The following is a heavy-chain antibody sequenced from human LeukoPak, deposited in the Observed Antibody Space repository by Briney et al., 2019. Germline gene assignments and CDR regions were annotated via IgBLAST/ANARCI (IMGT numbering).Heavy chain of an antibody. CDR2: IYYSGST. Sequence: SETLSLTCTVSGGSISSYYWSWIRQPPGKGLEWIGYIYYSGSTNYNPSLKSRVTISVDTSKNQFSLKLSSVTAADTAVYYCARLRIAADRAMDVWGQGTTVTVSS. D-gene: IGHD6-13*01. CDR3: ARLRIAADRAMDV. J-gene: IGHJ6*02. V-gene: IGHV4-59*08. CDR1: GGSISSYY.